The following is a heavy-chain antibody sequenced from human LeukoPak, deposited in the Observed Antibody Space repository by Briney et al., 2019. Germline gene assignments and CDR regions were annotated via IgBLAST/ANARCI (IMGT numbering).Heavy chain of an antibody. CDR3: ARDKPIPGAFDI. CDR1: GGTFSSYA. J-gene: IGHJ3*02. CDR2: IIPIFGTA. Sequence: ASVKVSCKASGGTFSSYAISWVRQAPGQGLEWMGGIIPIFGTANYAQKFQGRVTITADESTSTAYMELSSLRSEDTAVYYCARDKPIPGAFDIWGQGTMVTVSS. V-gene: IGHV1-69*13.